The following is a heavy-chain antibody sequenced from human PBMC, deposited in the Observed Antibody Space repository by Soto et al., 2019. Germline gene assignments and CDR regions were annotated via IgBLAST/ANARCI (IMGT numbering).Heavy chain of an antibody. J-gene: IGHJ6*02. CDR3: ARDRGSGSYVRGSPNYYYYGMDV. CDR1: GGSISSGGYY. D-gene: IGHD3-10*01. V-gene: IGHV4-31*03. Sequence: KPSETLSLTCTVSGGSISSGGYYWRWIRQHPGKGLEWIGYIYYSGSTYYNPSLKSRVTISVDTSKNQFSLKLSSVTAADTAVYYCARDRGSGSYVRGSPNYYYYGMDVWGQGTTVTVSS. CDR2: IYYSGST.